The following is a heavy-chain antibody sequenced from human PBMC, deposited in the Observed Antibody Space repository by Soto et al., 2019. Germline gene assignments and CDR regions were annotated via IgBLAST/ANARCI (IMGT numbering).Heavy chain of an antibody. D-gene: IGHD1-7*01. Sequence: ASVKVSCKASGYTFTSYGISWVRQAPGQGLEWMGWISAYNGNTNYAQKLQGRVTMTTDTSTSTAYMELRSLRSDDTAVYYCARANNWNYEKIWFDPWGQGTLVTVSS. J-gene: IGHJ5*02. CDR3: ARANNWNYEKIWFDP. CDR2: ISAYNGNT. V-gene: IGHV1-18*01. CDR1: GYTFTSYG.